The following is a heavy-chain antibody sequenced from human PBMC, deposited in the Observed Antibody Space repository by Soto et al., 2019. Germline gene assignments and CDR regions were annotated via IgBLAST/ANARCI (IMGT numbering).Heavy chain of an antibody. D-gene: IGHD3-22*01. CDR2: IYSGGST. J-gene: IGHJ6*02. CDR1: GFTVSSNY. CDR3: TRDQYYDSYKNYYYGMDV. V-gene: IGHV3-66*01. Sequence: PGGSPRLSCAASGFTVSSNYMNWVRQAPGEGQERVSVIYSGGSTYYADSVKARFTISRDNSKNTLYLQRNRLRAEDTAVYYCTRDQYYDSYKNYYYGMDVWGQGTTVTVSS.